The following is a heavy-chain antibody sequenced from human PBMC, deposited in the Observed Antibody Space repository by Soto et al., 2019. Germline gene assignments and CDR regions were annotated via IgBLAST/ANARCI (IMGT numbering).Heavy chain of an antibody. CDR1: GYSFTSYW. V-gene: IGHV5-51*01. J-gene: IGHJ6*02. Sequence: GESLKISCKGSGYSFTSYWIGWVRQMPGKGLEWMGIIYPGDSDTRYSPSFQGQVTISADKSISTAYLQWSSLKASDTAMYYCAAGGVRGVITRTRDYYGMDVWGHGTTVTVSS. D-gene: IGHD3-10*01. CDR3: AAGGVRGVITRTRDYYGMDV. CDR2: IYPGDSDT.